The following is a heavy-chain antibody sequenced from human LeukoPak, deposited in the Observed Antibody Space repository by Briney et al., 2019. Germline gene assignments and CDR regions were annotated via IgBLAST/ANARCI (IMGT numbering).Heavy chain of an antibody. D-gene: IGHD6-13*01. CDR1: GGSISSYY. V-gene: IGHV4-59*08. CDR3: ARHGGSSSWYYFDY. J-gene: IGHJ4*02. CDR2: IYYGGST. Sequence: KPSETLSLTCTVSGGSISSYYWSWIRQPPGKGLEWMGYIYYGGSTNYNPSLKSRVTISVDTSKNQFSLKLSSVTAADTAVYYCARHGGSSSWYYFDYWGQGTLVTVSS.